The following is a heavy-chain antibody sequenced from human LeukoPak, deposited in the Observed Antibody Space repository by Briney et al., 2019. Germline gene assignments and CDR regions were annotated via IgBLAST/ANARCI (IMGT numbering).Heavy chain of an antibody. J-gene: IGHJ4*02. V-gene: IGHV4-4*02. CDR1: GDSISSRNW. CDR2: ISHTGST. D-gene: IGHD5-18*01. CDR3: ARLDPPTPLWPRLYFVY. Sequence: PSETLSLTCAVSGDSISSRNWWTWVRQPPGKGLEWIGEISHTGSTDYNPSLKSRVTMSVDKSKNQFSLKLRSVTAADTAVYYCARLDPPTPLWPRLYFVYWDQGVLVSVSS.